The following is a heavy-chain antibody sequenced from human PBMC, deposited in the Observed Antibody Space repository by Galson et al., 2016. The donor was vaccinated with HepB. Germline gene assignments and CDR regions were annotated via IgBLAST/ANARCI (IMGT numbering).Heavy chain of an antibody. D-gene: IGHD1-1*01. Sequence: SLRLSCAASGFTFSGYSMDWVRQAPGKGLEWVASISTTSRHTYYADSLRGRFTISRDNARNSLYLQMNSLRADDTAVYYCARGSTTLQRNDAFDVWGQGTLLTVSS. J-gene: IGHJ3*01. V-gene: IGHV3-21*01. CDR2: ISTTSRHT. CDR1: GFTFSGYS. CDR3: ARGSTTLQRNDAFDV.